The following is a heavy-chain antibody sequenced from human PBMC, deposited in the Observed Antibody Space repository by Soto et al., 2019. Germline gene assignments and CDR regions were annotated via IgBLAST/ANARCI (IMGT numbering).Heavy chain of an antibody. CDR3: ASRVTMTFYYSARPV. J-gene: IGHJ6*04. CDR2: ISTYNGDT. D-gene: IGHD3-10*01. CDR1: GYTFSRSG. Sequence: VQRVQSGAEVKKPGASVKVSCKASGYTFSRSGISWVRQAPGQGLEWMGWISTYNGDTNYAQKVQGRVTMTTDTSTSTAFMELTSRRSADSAGYYWASRVTMTFYYSARPVWGEGVTMTVSS. V-gene: IGHV1-18*01.